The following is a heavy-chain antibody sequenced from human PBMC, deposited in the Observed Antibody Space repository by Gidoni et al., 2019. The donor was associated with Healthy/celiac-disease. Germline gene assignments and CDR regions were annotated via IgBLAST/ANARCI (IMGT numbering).Heavy chain of an antibody. V-gene: IGHV4-39*07. Sequence: QLQLQESGPGLVKPSETLSLTCTVSGGSISSSSYYWGWIRQAPGKGLEWIGSIYYSGSTYYNPSLKSRVTISVDTSKNQFSLKLSSVTAAYTAVYYCARDRVGATGYYYYGMDVWGQGTTVTVSS. CDR3: ARDRVGATGYYYYGMDV. J-gene: IGHJ6*02. D-gene: IGHD1-26*01. CDR2: IYYSGST. CDR1: GGSISSSSYY.